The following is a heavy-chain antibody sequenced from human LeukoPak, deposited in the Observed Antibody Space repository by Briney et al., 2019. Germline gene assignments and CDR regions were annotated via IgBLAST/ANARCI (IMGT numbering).Heavy chain of an antibody. CDR3: ARYSNIVVVVAALDY. V-gene: IGHV1-18*01. J-gene: IGHJ4*02. CDR2: ISAYNGNT. D-gene: IGHD2-15*01. Sequence: ASVKVSCKVSGYTLTELSMHWVRQAPGQGLEWMGWISAYNGNTNYAQKLQGRVTMTTDTSTSTAYMELRSLRSDDTAVYYCARYSNIVVVVAALDYWGQGTLVTVSS. CDR1: GYTLTELS.